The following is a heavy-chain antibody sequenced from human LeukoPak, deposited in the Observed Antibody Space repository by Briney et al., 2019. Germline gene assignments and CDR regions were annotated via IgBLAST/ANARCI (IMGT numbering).Heavy chain of an antibody. D-gene: IGHD6-13*01. J-gene: IGHJ4*02. CDR1: GYTFTSYG. CDR3: ARVTSSSGTNYFEY. CDR2: ISAYNGNT. V-gene: IGHV1-18*01. Sequence: GASVKVSCKASGYTFTSYGISWVRQAPGQGLEWMGWISAYNGNTNYAQKLQGRVTMTTDTSTSTAYMELRSLRSDDTAVYYCARVTSSSGTNYFEYWGQGTLVTVSS.